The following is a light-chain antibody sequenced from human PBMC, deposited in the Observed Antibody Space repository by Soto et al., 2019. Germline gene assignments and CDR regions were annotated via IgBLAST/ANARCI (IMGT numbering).Light chain of an antibody. Sequence: QSALTQPASVSGSPGQSITISCTATSSDVGGYNYVSWYQQHPGKAPKLMIYEVSNRPSGVSNRFSGSKSGNTASLTISGLQAEDEAEYYCSSYTSSSTLVVFGGGTQLTVL. J-gene: IGLJ2*01. V-gene: IGLV2-14*01. CDR2: EVS. CDR1: SSDVGGYNY. CDR3: SSYTSSSTLVV.